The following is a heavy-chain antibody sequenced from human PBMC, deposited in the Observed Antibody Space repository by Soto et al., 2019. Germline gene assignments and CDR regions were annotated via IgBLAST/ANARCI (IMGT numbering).Heavy chain of an antibody. CDR2: ISYDGSNK. Sequence: PGGSLRLSCAASGFTFSSYGMHWVRQAPGKGLEWVAVISYDGSNKYYADSVKGRFTISRDNSKNTLYLQMNSLRAEDTAVYYCAKGYGYVPPRIDYCRQRTLVTVSS. CDR3: AKGYGYVPPRIDY. V-gene: IGHV3-30*18. J-gene: IGHJ4*02. CDR1: GFTFSSYG. D-gene: IGHD3-16*01.